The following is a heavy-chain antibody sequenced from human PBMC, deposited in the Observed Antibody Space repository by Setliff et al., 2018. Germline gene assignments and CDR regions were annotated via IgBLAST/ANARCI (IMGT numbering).Heavy chain of an antibody. CDR1: GFNFKGHG. CDR3: AKGYCSSTSCYVDY. CDR2: ISWNSGIV. Sequence: PGGSLRLSCAASGFNFKGHGMNWVRQAPGKGLEWVSGISWNSGIVAYADSVKGRFTISRDNAKNSLYLQMNSLRAEDMALYYCAKGYCSSTSCYVDYWGQGTLVTVSS. J-gene: IGHJ4*02. V-gene: IGHV3-9*03. D-gene: IGHD2-2*01.